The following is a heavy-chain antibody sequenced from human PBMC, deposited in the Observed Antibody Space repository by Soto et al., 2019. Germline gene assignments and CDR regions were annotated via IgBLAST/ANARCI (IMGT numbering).Heavy chain of an antibody. D-gene: IGHD6-13*01. V-gene: IGHV3-48*02. Sequence: PGGSLRLSCAASGFTFSSYSMNWVRQAPGKGLEWVSYISSSSSTIYYADSVKGRFTISRDNAKNSLYLQMNSLRDEDTAVYYCARDSGSSPYYYYGMDVWGRGTTVTVSS. CDR2: ISSSSSTI. J-gene: IGHJ6*02. CDR1: GFTFSSYS. CDR3: ARDSGSSPYYYYGMDV.